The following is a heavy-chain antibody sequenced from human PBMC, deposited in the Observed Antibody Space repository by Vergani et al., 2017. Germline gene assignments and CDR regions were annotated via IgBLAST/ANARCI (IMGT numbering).Heavy chain of an antibody. Sequence: QLQLQESGSGLVKPSQTLSLTCAVSGGSISSGGYSWSWIRQPPGKGLEWIGYIYHSGSPYDNPSLKRRVTISVDMSKNQFSLKLSSVTAADTAVYYCARGHSSGWLGWGQGTLVTVSS. D-gene: IGHD6-19*01. CDR2: IYHSGSP. CDR1: GGSISSGGYS. CDR3: ARGHSSGWLG. J-gene: IGHJ4*02. V-gene: IGHV4-30-2*01.